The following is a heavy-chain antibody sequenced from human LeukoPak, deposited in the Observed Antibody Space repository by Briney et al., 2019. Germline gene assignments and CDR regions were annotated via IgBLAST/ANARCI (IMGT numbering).Heavy chain of an antibody. J-gene: IGHJ4*02. D-gene: IGHD3-10*01. Sequence: SGTLSLTCAVSGDSISRNTWWSWVRQPPGKGLEGIGEFNHSGSGNYNPSLKRRVTISVDTSKNQFSLKFRSVTAADTAVYYCARKYYYASGNYYDFWGRGTLVTVSA. CDR3: ARKYYYASGNYYDF. V-gene: IGHV4-4*02. CDR2: FNHSGSG. CDR1: GDSISRNTW.